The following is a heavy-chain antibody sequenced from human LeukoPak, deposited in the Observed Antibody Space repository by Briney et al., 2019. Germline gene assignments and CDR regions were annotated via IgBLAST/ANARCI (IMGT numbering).Heavy chain of an antibody. Sequence: SETLSLTCTVSGGSISSGGYYWSWIRQPPGKGLEWIGYIYYSGSTNYNPSLKSRVTISVDTSKNQFSLKLSSVTAADTAVYYCARSCSTSCYRSGYYYGMDVWGQGTTVTVSS. CDR2: IYYSGST. V-gene: IGHV4-61*08. D-gene: IGHD2-2*02. J-gene: IGHJ6*02. CDR1: GGSISSGGYY. CDR3: ARSCSTSCYRSGYYYGMDV.